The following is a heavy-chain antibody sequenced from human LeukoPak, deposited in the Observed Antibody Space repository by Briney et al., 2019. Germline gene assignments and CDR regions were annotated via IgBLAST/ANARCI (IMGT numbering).Heavy chain of an antibody. J-gene: IGHJ4*02. Sequence: GGSLRLSCEASGFSFSSYSMNWVRQAPGKGLEWVSYISSSTTTKDYADSVKGRFTISRDNAKNSLYLHMNSLRAEDTAVYYCARADLNSDILTGYYVWGQGTLVTVSS. D-gene: IGHD3-9*01. CDR1: GFSFSSYS. CDR3: ARADLNSDILTGYYV. V-gene: IGHV3-48*01. CDR2: ISSSTTTK.